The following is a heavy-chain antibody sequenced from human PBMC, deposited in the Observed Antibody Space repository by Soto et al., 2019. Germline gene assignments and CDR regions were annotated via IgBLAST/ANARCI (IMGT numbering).Heavy chain of an antibody. Sequence: QVQLVESGGGVVQPGRSLRLSCTASGFTFSSYGMHWVRQAPGKGLEWVAVIWYDGSNKYYADSVKGRFTISRDNSKNTLYLQMNSLRAEDTAVYYCARDQDHGENGGLSAYWGQGTLVTVSS. CDR3: ARDQDHGENGGLSAY. CDR2: IWYDGSNK. V-gene: IGHV3-33*01. D-gene: IGHD4-17*01. J-gene: IGHJ4*02. CDR1: GFTFSSYG.